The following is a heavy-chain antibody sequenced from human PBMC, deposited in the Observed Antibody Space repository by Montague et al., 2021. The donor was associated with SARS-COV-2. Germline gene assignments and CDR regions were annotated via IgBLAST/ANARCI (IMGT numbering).Heavy chain of an antibody. Sequence: SETLSLTCTVSGXSISSNFWSWIRQPPGKGLEWIGYIYYSGSTNYNPSFKSRVAISVDTSKKQFSLQLSSVTAADTAVYYCSRTRGYDPLFDFWGQGTLVTVSS. J-gene: IGHJ4*02. V-gene: IGHV4-59*01. D-gene: IGHD5-12*01. CDR3: SRTRGYDPLFDF. CDR1: GXSISSNF. CDR2: IYYSGST.